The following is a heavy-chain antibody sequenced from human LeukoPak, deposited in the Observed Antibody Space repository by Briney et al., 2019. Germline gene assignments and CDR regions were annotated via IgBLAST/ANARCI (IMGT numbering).Heavy chain of an antibody. J-gene: IGHJ6*03. CDR2: ISGSGGST. D-gene: IGHD2-2*01. CDR1: GFTFSSYA. CDR3: AKIFTSYYYYMDV. V-gene: IGHV3-23*01. Sequence: PGGSLRLSCAASGFTFSSYAMSWVRQAPGKGLEWVSAISGSGGSTYYADSVKGRFTISIDNSKNTLYLQMNSLRAEDTAVYYCAKIFTSYYYYMDVWGKGTTVTVSS.